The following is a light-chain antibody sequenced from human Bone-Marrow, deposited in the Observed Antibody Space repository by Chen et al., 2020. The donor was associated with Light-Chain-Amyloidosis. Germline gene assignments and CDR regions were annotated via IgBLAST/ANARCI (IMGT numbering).Light chain of an antibody. CDR2: GNS. V-gene: IGLV1-40*01. Sequence: QSVLTQPPSVSGAPGQRVTISCPGSSSNIGAGYDVHWYQKLPGTAPKLLIYGNSNRPSGVPDRFSGSKSGTSASLAITGLQAEDEADYYCQSYDSSLSGSHVVFGGGTKLTVL. J-gene: IGLJ2*01. CDR3: QSYDSSLSGSHVV. CDR1: SSNIGAGYD.